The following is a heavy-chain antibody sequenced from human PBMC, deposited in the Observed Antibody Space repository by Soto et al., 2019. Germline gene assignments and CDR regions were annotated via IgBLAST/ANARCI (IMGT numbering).Heavy chain of an antibody. CDR1: GFTFSSYG. CDR2: IWYDGSNK. V-gene: IGHV3-33*01. CDR3: ARDRNIVATAYYFDY. J-gene: IGHJ4*02. D-gene: IGHD5-12*01. Sequence: QVQLVESGGGVVQPGRSLRLSCAASGFTFSSYGIHWVRQAPGKGLEWVAVIWYDGSNKYYADSVKGRFTISRDNSKNTLYLQMNSLRAEDTAVYYCARDRNIVATAYYFDYWGQGTLVTVSS.